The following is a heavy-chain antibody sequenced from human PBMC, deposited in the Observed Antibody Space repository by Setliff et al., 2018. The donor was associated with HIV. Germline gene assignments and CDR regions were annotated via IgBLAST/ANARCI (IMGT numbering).Heavy chain of an antibody. D-gene: IGHD3-10*01. CDR1: GGSMSSQY. V-gene: IGHV4-59*08. CDR2: IFYSAT. CDR3: VRQGLTMNRGVPAPILYYFDY. Sequence: SETLSLTCTVSGGSMSSQYWSWVRQSPGKGLEWIGYIFYSATDYNPSLKSRVTMSIDTSKNQFSLNLRSVTATDTAAYYCVRQGLTMNRGVPAPILYYFDYWGQGILVTVSS. J-gene: IGHJ4*02.